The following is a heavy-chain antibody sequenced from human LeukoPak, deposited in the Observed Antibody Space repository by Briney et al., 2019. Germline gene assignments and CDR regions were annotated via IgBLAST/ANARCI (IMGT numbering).Heavy chain of an antibody. D-gene: IGHD3-16*02. CDR1: GFTFSDYY. J-gene: IGHJ4*02. CDR2: ISSSGSTI. Sequence: GGSLRLSCAASGFTFSDYYMSWIRQAPGKGLEWVSYISSSGSTIYYADSVKGRFTISRDNAKNSLYLQMNSLRAEDTAVYYCARDYVWGSYRYILDYWGQGTLVTVSS. CDR3: ARDYVWGSYRYILDY. V-gene: IGHV3-11*04.